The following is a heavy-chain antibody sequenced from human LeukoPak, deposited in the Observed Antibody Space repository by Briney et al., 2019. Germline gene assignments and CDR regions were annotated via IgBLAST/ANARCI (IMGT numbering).Heavy chain of an antibody. V-gene: IGHV3-23*01. CDR3: AKDFAYDFWSGYPYFDY. CDR2: ISGRGGST. D-gene: IGHD3-3*01. CDR1: GFTFSSYA. J-gene: IGHJ4*02. Sequence: GGSLSLACAASGFTFSSYAMRWVRPAPGEGLEWVSAISGRGGSTYYADSVKGRFTISRDNSTNTLYLQMNSLRAEDTAVYYCAKDFAYDFWSGYPYFDYWGQGTLVTVSS.